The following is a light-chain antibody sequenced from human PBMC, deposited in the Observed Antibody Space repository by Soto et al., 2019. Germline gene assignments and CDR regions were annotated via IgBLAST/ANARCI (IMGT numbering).Light chain of an antibody. CDR3: LQYNNWPYT. V-gene: IGKV3-15*01. J-gene: IGKJ2*01. CDR1: QSVSSK. CDR2: GVF. Sequence: EIVMTQSPATLSVSPGEGATLSCKASQSVSSKLAWYQQKPGQAPRVLIYGVFTRATGIPARFSGSGSGTEFTLTISSLQSEDFAVYYCLQYNNWPYTFGQGTKLEIK.